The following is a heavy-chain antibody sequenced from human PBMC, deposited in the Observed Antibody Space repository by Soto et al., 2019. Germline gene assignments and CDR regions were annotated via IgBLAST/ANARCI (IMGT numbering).Heavy chain of an antibody. V-gene: IGHV4-34*01. CDR1: GGSFRGYY. J-gene: IGHJ4*02. Sequence: QVQLQQRGAGLLKPSETLSLTCAVYGGSFRGYYWSWIRQPPGKGLEWIGEINHSGSTNYNPSLKSRGTISVDTCKNQFSLQLSSVSAADTAVYYCASVARVDRAMVMFGDWGQGTLVSVSS. CDR2: INHSGST. CDR3: ASVARVDRAMVMFGD. D-gene: IGHD5-18*01.